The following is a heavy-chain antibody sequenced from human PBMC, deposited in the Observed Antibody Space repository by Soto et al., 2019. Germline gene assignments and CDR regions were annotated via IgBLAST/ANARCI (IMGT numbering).Heavy chain of an antibody. CDR1: GFTFSSYY. CDR3: ARVVHCDSTGGFSTFAD. V-gene: IGHV3-74*01. Sequence: VQLVESGGGLVQPGGSLRLSCAASGFTFSSYYMHWVRQAPGKGLVWVSRIRSDGSSTNYADSVKGRFTISRDNAKNTLYLQMNSLRAEDTAVYYCARVVHCDSTGGFSTFADWGQGTLVTVSS. CDR2: IRSDGSST. D-gene: IGHD2-2*01. J-gene: IGHJ4*02.